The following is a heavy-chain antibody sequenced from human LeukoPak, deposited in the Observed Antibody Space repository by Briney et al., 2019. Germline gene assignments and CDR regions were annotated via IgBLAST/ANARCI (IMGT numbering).Heavy chain of an antibody. Sequence: SETLSLTCAVYGGSFSGYYWSWIRQPPGKGLEWLGEINHSGSTNYNPSLKSRVTISVDTSKNQFSLKLSSVTAADTAVYYCARGRVSSSFGPIDYWGQGTLVTVSS. V-gene: IGHV4-34*01. J-gene: IGHJ4*02. CDR1: GGSFSGYY. CDR3: ARGRVSSSFGPIDY. D-gene: IGHD6-13*01. CDR2: INHSGST.